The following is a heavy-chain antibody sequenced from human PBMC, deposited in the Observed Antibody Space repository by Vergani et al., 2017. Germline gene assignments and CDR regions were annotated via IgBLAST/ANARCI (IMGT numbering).Heavy chain of an antibody. V-gene: IGHV4-61*02. Sequence: QVQLQESGPGLVKPSQTLSLTCTVSGGSISSGRYYWSGIRQPAGKGLEWIGRIYTSGSTNYNPSLKSRVTMSVDTSKNQFSLKLSSVTAADTAVYYCARVSIVVVPAASYYYYYMDVWGKGTTVTVSS. CDR2: IYTSGST. CDR1: GGSISSGRYY. D-gene: IGHD2-2*01. CDR3: ARVSIVVVPAASYYYYYMDV. J-gene: IGHJ6*03.